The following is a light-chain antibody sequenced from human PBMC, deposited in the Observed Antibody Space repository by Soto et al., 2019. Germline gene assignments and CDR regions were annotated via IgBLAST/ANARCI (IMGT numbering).Light chain of an antibody. CDR3: ATWDDRLNGYV. CDR1: SSNIGSNY. CDR2: RSN. V-gene: IGLV1-47*01. J-gene: IGLJ1*01. Sequence: QSALTQPPSASGTPGQRVTISCSGSSSNIGSNYVYWYQQLPGTAPKLLIYRSNERPSGVPDRFSGSRSGTSASLAISGLQSEDEADYYCATWDDRLNGYVFGSGTKLTVL.